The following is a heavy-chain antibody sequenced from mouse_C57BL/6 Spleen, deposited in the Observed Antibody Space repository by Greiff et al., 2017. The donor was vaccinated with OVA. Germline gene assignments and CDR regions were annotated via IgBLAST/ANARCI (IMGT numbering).Heavy chain of an antibody. CDR2: IYPGSGNT. J-gene: IGHJ2*01. D-gene: IGHD1-1*01. Sequence: VQLQQSGAELVRPGASVKLSCKASGYTFTDYYINWVKQRPGQGLEWIARIYPGSGNTYYNEKFKGKATLTAEKSSSTAYMQLSSLTSEDSAVYFCARGFITTVVADYWGQGTTLTVSS. CDR1: GYTFTDYY. V-gene: IGHV1-76*01. CDR3: ARGFITTVVADY.